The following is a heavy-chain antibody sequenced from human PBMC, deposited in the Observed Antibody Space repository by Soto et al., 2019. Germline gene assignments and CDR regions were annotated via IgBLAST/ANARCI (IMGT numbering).Heavy chain of an antibody. Sequence: QVQLQQSGPGLVKPSHTRAPTCAISGNSVSSNSALWNWMRQSPSRGLEWLVRTLYTSKWYNVYAVSVKSRLTISADTSKHQVSLQLPSVNPEDTAVYYCARLTSSGWSYYYGMDVWGLGTTVTVSS. V-gene: IGHV6-1*01. CDR2: TLYTSKWYN. D-gene: IGHD6-19*01. CDR3: ARLTSSGWSYYYGMDV. CDR1: GNSVSSNSAL. J-gene: IGHJ6*02.